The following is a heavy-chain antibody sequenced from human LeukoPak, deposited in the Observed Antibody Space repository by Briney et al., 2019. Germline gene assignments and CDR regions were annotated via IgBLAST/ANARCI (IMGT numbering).Heavy chain of an antibody. D-gene: IGHD3-9*01. J-gene: IGHJ4*02. CDR3: ARDKRRRFFDWLFIDY. V-gene: IGHV3-30*04. Sequence: GGSLRLSCAASGFTFSTSAMHWVRHAPGKGLEWVAVISYDGSNTYYADSVKGRFTISRDHFNNTLYLQMNGLRAEDTAEYYCARDKRRRFFDWLFIDYWGQGTLVTVSS. CDR1: GFTFSTSA. CDR2: ISYDGSNT.